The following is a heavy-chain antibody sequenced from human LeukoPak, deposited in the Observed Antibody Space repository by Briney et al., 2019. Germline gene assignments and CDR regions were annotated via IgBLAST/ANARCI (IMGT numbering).Heavy chain of an antibody. Sequence: GASVKVSCKASGYTFTSYGIIGVRQAPGQGLEWMGWTSAYNDNTNYAQKLQGRVTMTTDTSTSTAYMELRSLRSDDTAVYYCARVISASGHNFFDPWGQGTLVTVSS. CDR2: TSAYNDNT. CDR1: GYTFTSYG. V-gene: IGHV1-18*01. CDR3: ARVISASGHNFFDP. D-gene: IGHD6-13*01. J-gene: IGHJ5*02.